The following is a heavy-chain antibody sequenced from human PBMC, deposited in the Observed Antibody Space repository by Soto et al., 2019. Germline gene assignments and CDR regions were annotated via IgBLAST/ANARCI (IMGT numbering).Heavy chain of an antibody. J-gene: IGHJ6*03. CDR3: ARIRYYYYYMDV. Sequence: PSETLSLTYAVYGGSFSGYYWSWIRQPPGKGLDWIGEINHSGSTNYNPSLKSRVTISVDTSKNQFSLKLSSVTAADTAVYYCARIRYYYYYMDVWGKGTTVTVSS. CDR1: GGSFSGYY. V-gene: IGHV4-34*01. CDR2: INHSGST.